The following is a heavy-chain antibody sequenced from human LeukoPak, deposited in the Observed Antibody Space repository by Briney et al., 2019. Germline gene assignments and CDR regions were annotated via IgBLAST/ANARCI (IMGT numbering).Heavy chain of an antibody. CDR3: ARQSKQLVRYFDY. CDR1: GGSISSYY. V-gene: IGHV4-59*08. D-gene: IGHD6-6*01. J-gene: IGHJ4*02. Sequence: KPSETLSLTCTVSGGSISSYYWSWIRQLPGKGLEWIGYIYYSGSTNYNPSLKSRVTISVDTSKNQFSLKLSSVTAADTAVYYCARQSKQLVRYFDYWGQGTLVTVSS. CDR2: IYYSGST.